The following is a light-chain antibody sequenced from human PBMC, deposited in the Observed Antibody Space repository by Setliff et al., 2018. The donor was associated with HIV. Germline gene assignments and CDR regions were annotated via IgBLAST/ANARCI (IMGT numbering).Light chain of an antibody. CDR2: GVN. Sequence: QSVLTQPASVSGSPGQSITISCTGTSTDIGGYNFVSWYQQHPGKAPKVMIYGVNNRPSGVSYRFSGFKSGNTASLTISGLQAEDEADYYCSSYSSISTFVFGSGTKVTVL. CDR3: SSYSSISTFV. J-gene: IGLJ1*01. CDR1: STDIGGYNF. V-gene: IGLV2-14*01.